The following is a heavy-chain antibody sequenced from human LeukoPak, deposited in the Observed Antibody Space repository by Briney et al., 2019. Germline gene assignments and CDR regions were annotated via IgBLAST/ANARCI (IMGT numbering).Heavy chain of an antibody. J-gene: IGHJ5*02. CDR2: IYYSGST. Sequence: PSETLSLTCTVCGGSISSYYWSWIRQPPGKGLEWLGYIYYSGSTDYNPSLKSRVTISVDTSKNQFSLKLSSVTAADTAVYYCARAMVVAATSNWFDPWGQGTLVTVSS. CDR3: ARAMVVAATSNWFDP. V-gene: IGHV4-59*01. CDR1: GGSISSYY. D-gene: IGHD2-15*01.